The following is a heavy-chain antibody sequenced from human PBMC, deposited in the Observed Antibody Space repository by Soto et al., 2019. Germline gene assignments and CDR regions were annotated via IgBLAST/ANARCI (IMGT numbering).Heavy chain of an antibody. Sequence: QITLKESGPTLVKPTQTLTLTCTFSGFSLSTSGVGVGWIRQPPGKALEWLALIYWDNDKRYSPSLQSRLTMPSDHSKNQVDLTMSNMDPVDTATYDRVHSRCGGDCLPSYPSHYYYGMDVWGQGTTVTVSS. D-gene: IGHD2-21*02. J-gene: IGHJ6*02. CDR2: IYWDNDK. CDR3: VHSRCGGDCLPSYPSHYYYGMDV. CDR1: GFSLSTSGVG. V-gene: IGHV2-5*02.